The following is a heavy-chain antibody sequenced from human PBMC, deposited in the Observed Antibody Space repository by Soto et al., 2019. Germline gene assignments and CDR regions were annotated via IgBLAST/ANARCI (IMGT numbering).Heavy chain of an antibody. CDR1: GYSFTSYW. Sequence: ESVKISCKGSGYSFTSYWISWVRQIPGKGLEWMGRIDPSDSYTNHSPSFQGHVTISADKSISTAYLQWSSLKASDTAMYYCAHTLGYCSSTSCYMNYYYGMDVWGQGTTVTV. D-gene: IGHD2-2*02. V-gene: IGHV5-10-1*01. J-gene: IGHJ6*02. CDR3: AHTLGYCSSTSCYMNYYYGMDV. CDR2: IDPSDSYT.